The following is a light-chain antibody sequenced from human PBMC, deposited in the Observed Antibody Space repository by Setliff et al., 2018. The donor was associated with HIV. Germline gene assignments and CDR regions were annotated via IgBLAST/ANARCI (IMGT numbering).Light chain of an antibody. CDR3: QQFDDLPRT. J-gene: IGKJ4*01. CDR2: DAS. CDR1: QDIRKS. Sequence: DIQLTQSPSSLSVSVGARVTITCQASQDIRKSLNWYQQKPGKAPKLLIYDASSLDLGVPSRFSGSGSGTDFTFTISSLQVEDIATYYCQQFDDLPRTFGGGTKVDIK. V-gene: IGKV1-33*01.